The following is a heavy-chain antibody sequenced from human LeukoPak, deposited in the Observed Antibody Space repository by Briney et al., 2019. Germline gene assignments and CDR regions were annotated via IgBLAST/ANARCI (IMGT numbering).Heavy chain of an antibody. V-gene: IGHV3-23*01. Sequence: GGSLRLSCAASGYSFSSYAMSWVRQAPGKGLVWVSASSGSGGSTYYADSVKGRFTISRDNSKNTLYLHMNSLRAEDTAVYYCAKSSLPDAFDIWGQGTMVTVSS. J-gene: IGHJ3*02. CDR2: SSGSGGST. D-gene: IGHD2-2*01. CDR3: AKSSLPDAFDI. CDR1: GYSFSSYA.